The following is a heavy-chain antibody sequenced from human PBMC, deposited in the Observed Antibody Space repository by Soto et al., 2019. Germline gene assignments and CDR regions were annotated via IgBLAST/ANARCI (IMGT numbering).Heavy chain of an antibody. CDR1: GYTFTSYG. V-gene: IGHV1-69*13. J-gene: IGHJ6*02. CDR3: AKYYYDSSGYYSDYYYGMDV. CDR2: IIPIFGTA. D-gene: IGHD3-22*01. Sequence: GASVKVSCKASGYTFTSYGISWVRQAPGQGLEWMGWIIPIFGTANYAQKFQGRVTITADESTSTAYMELSSLRSEDTAVYYCAKYYYDSSGYYSDYYYGMDVWGQGTTVTVSS.